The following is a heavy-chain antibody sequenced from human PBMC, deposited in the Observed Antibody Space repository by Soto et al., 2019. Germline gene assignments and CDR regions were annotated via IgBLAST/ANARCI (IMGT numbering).Heavy chain of an antibody. J-gene: IGHJ6*02. CDR1: GGSISSGGYY. Sequence: SETLCLTCTVSGGSISSGGYYWTWIRQHPGKGLEWIGYNYYSGITYYNPSLKSRVTISLDTSKNQFSLKLSSVTAADTAVYYCARGSSIAGLYYGMVVWGQGTTVTVSS. V-gene: IGHV4-31*03. D-gene: IGHD6-6*01. CDR2: NYYSGIT. CDR3: ARGSSIAGLYYGMVV.